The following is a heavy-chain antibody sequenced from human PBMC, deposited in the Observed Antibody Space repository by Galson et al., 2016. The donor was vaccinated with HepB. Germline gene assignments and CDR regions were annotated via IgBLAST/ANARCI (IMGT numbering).Heavy chain of an antibody. CDR2: IXXDDXK. CDR1: GFXXXTSXXX. CDR3: ARIRGXXPDXYDSSDYYFDY. D-gene: IGHD3-22*01. J-gene: IGHJ4*03. Sequence: PALXXXTQTLXXXCTXXGFXXXTSXXXVXXXRQXXXKALEWLXRIXXDDXKXYSTSLXXRLTISKDAPKNQVVLTMTNVDPVDTAXXYCARIRGXXPDXYDSSDYYFDYWGQGXXVT. V-gene: IGHV2-70*11.